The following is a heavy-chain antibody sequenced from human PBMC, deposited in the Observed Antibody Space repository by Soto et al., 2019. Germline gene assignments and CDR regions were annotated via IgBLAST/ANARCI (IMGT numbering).Heavy chain of an antibody. CDR2: ISRSGSIM. V-gene: IGHV3-48*03. J-gene: IGHJ6*03. CDR1: YG. CDR3: VRDGSDCNTTSCEFYYDDWSRHF. Sequence: YGVNRVIKKKGKGLDWISYISRSGSIMYHADSVKCLFTISRDTAKDSVYLQMNSLRAEDTAVYYCVRDGSDCNTTSCEFYYDDWSRHFWCKGTTVSV. D-gene: IGHD2-2*01.